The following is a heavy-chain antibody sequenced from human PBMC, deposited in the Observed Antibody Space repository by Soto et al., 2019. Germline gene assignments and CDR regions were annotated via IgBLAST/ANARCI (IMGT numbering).Heavy chain of an antibody. V-gene: IGHV3-64*02. J-gene: IGHJ6*03. CDR1: GFTFSNYA. CDR2: IINSGAHT. D-gene: IGHD6-13*01. Sequence: GGSLRLSSAASGFTFSNYAMRWVRQAPGKGLEYVSGIINSGAHTDYAESVKGRFTISRDNSENTLYLQMGSLRAEDMALYYCARRGYGSRWPNVYMDVWGKGTTVTVSS. CDR3: ARRGYGSRWPNVYMDV.